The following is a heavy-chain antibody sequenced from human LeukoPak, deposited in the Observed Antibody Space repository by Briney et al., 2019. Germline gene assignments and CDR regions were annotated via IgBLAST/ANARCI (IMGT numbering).Heavy chain of an antibody. Sequence: GGSLRLSCAASGFTFSNYGMHWVRQAPGKGLEWVAFIRYDGSNKYYADSVKGRFTISRDNSKNTLYLQMNSLRAEDTAVYYCAKVGDTGGWSLFDYWGQGTLVTVSS. CDR3: AKVGDTGGWSLFDY. J-gene: IGHJ4*02. D-gene: IGHD6-19*01. V-gene: IGHV3-30*02. CDR1: GFTFSNYG. CDR2: IRYDGSNK.